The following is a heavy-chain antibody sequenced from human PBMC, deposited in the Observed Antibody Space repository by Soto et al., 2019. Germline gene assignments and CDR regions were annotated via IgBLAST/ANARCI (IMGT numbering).Heavy chain of an antibody. CDR3: AKARKIGYCSGGSCYDAFDI. J-gene: IGHJ3*02. D-gene: IGHD2-15*01. V-gene: IGHV3-9*01. Sequence: GGSLRLSCAASGFTFDDYGMHWVRQAPGKGLEWVSGISWNSGSIGYADSVKGRFTIPRDNAKNSLYLQMNSLRAEGTALYYCAKARKIGYCSGGSCYDAFDIWGQGTMLTVSS. CDR2: ISWNSGSI. CDR1: GFTFDDYG.